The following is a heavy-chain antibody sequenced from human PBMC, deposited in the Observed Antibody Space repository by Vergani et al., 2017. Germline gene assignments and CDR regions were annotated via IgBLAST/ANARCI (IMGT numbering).Heavy chain of an antibody. CDR3: ARDGIAVAGTSY. V-gene: IGHV4-34*01. J-gene: IGHJ4*02. Sequence: QVQLQQWGAGLLKPSETLSLTCAVYGGSFSGYYWSWIRQPPGKGLEWIGSIYHSGSTYYNPSLKSRVTISVDTSKNQFSLKLSAVTAADTAVYYCARDGIAVAGTSYWGQGTLVTVSS. D-gene: IGHD6-19*01. CDR2: IYHSGST. CDR1: GGSFSGYY.